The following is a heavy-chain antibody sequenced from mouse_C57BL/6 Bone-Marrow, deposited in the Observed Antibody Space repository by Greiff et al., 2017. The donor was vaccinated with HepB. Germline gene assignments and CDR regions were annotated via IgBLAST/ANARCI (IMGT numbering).Heavy chain of an antibody. CDR1: GYTFTEYT. D-gene: IGHD1-1*01. J-gene: IGHJ3*01. V-gene: IGHV1-62-2*01. Sequence: QVQLKQSGAELVKPGASVKLSCKASGYTFTEYTIHWVKQRSGQGLEWIGWFYPGSGSIKYNEKFKDKATLTADKSSSTVYMELSRLTSEDSAIYFCARHEDYYGSSIAWFAYWGQGTLVTVSA. CDR2: FYPGSGSI. CDR3: ARHEDYYGSSIAWFAY.